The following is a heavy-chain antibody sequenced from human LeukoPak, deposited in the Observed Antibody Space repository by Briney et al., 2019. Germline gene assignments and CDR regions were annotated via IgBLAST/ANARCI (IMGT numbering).Heavy chain of an antibody. CDR3: ARGPLIWDSSGYYYEA. J-gene: IGHJ4*02. CDR2: IYSSGST. D-gene: IGHD3-22*01. Sequence: SETLSLTCSIPGGSISSYYWSWIRQPPGKGLEWIGRIYSSGSTNYNPSLKSRVTMSVDTSKNQFSLKLSSVTAADTAVYYCARGPLIWDSSGYYYEAWGQGTLVTVSS. CDR1: GGSISSYY. V-gene: IGHV4-4*07.